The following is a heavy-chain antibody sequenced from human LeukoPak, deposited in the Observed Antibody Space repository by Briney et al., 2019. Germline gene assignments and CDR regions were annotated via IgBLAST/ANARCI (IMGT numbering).Heavy chain of an antibody. J-gene: IGHJ4*02. CDR3: ARRIVGPTSGGDY. CDR1: GSTFSSYW. Sequence: GGSLRLSCAASGSTFSSYWMSWVRQAPGKGLEWVANIKQDGSEKYYVDSVQGRFTISRDNAKNSLHLQMNSLRVEDTAVYYCARRIVGPTSGGDYWGQGTPVTVSS. CDR2: IKQDGSEK. V-gene: IGHV3-7*01. D-gene: IGHD1-26*01.